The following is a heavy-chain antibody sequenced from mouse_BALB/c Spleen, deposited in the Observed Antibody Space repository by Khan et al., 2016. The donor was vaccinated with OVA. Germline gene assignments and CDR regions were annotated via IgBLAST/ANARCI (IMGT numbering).Heavy chain of an antibody. D-gene: IGHD1-2*01. CDR2: IFPNTGDT. J-gene: IGHJ3*01. V-gene: IGHV1S29*02. Sequence: VQLQQPGPELVKPGASVKISCKASGYTFTDYNMDWVKQSQGESLEWIGYIFPNTGDTGYNQKFKTTATLTVDSSSNTAYMELRGLTSEDSAVYYCARSGYVSFAYWGQGTLVTVSA. CDR3: ARSGYVSFAY. CDR1: GYTFTDYN.